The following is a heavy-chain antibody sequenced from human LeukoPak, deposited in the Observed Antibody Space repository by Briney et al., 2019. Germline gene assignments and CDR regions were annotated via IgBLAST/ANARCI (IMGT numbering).Heavy chain of an antibody. D-gene: IGHD6-19*01. J-gene: IGHJ4*02. CDR2: ISSDGSNK. CDR3: ARTDTSGWSRPLDC. V-gene: IGHV3-30*04. CDR1: GFTFSRYA. Sequence: PGGSPRLSRAASGFTFSRYALHWVRQAPGKGLEWVAVISSDGSNKYYAGSVEGRFTISRDNYNNTLLLQMNSLRAEDSAAFYCARTDTSGWSRPLDCWGQGTLVTVFS.